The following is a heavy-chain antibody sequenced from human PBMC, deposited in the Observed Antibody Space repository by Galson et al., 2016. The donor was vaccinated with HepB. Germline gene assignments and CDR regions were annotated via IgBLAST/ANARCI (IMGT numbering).Heavy chain of an antibody. D-gene: IGHD2-15*01. V-gene: IGHV3-33*08. CDR2: IWYDGSNK. CDR1: GFIFSHYS. J-gene: IGHJ4*02. Sequence: SLRLSCAASGFIFSHYSMNWVRQAPGKGLEWVAVIWYDGSNKYYADSVKGRFTISRDNSKNTLYPQMNSLRAEDTAVFYCARGHCSGLSCQAYSDYWGQGTLVAVSS. CDR3: ARGHCSGLSCQAYSDY.